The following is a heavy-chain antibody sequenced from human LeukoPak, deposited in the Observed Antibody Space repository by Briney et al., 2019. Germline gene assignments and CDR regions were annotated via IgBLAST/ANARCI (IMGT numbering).Heavy chain of an antibody. V-gene: IGHV4-4*07. Sequence: SETLSLTCTVSGGSISSYYRSWIRQPAGKGLEWIGRIYTSGSTNYNPSLKSRVTMSVDTSKNQFSLKLSSVTAADTAVYYCARVRTGYCSSTSCRGWFDPWGQGTLVTVSS. CDR2: IYTSGST. D-gene: IGHD2-2*01. J-gene: IGHJ5*02. CDR1: GGSISSYY. CDR3: ARVRTGYCSSTSCRGWFDP.